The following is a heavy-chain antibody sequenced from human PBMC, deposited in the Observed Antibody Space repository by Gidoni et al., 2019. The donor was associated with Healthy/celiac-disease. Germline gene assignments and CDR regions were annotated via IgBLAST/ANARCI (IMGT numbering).Heavy chain of an antibody. J-gene: IGHJ4*02. Sequence: QVQLQQWGAGLLKPSETLSLTCAVYGGSFSGYYWSWIRQPPGKGLEWIGEINHSGSTNYNPSLKSRVTISVDTSKNQFSLKLSSVTAADTAVYYCARGPTWIQLNWGQGTLVTVSS. CDR1: GGSFSGYY. D-gene: IGHD5-18*01. CDR2: INHSGST. CDR3: ARGPTWIQLN. V-gene: IGHV4-34*01.